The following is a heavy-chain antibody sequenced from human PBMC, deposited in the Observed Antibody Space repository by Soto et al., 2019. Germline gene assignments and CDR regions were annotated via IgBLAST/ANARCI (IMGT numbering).Heavy chain of an antibody. CDR3: ARVRPVKERFDY. Sequence: GGSLRLSCAASGFTFSSYAMSWVHQAPGKGLEWVSAISGSGGSTYYADSVKGRFTISRDNAKNTLYLQMNSLRAEDTAVYYCARVRPVKERFDYWGQGTLVTVSS. CDR1: GFTFSSYA. CDR2: ISGSGGST. D-gene: IGHD4-17*01. J-gene: IGHJ4*02. V-gene: IGHV3-23*01.